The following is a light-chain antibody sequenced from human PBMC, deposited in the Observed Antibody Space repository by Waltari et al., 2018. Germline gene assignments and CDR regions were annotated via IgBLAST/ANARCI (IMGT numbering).Light chain of an antibody. Sequence: QSALTQPASVSGSPGQSITISCTGTSSDVGAYDFVAWYQQPPGKAPKLMMYDVSNRPSGVSNRFSGSKSGNTASLTISGLQAEDEADYYCSSYTSSITVMFGGGTKVTVL. CDR1: SSDVGAYDF. CDR2: DVS. J-gene: IGLJ3*02. V-gene: IGLV2-14*01. CDR3: SSYTSSITVM.